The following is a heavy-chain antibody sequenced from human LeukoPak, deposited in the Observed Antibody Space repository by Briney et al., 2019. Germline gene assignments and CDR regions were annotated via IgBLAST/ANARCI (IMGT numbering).Heavy chain of an antibody. CDR1: GFTFSSYG. J-gene: IGHJ5*02. D-gene: IGHD3-10*01. CDR3: ARGARWGYYGSGSLAGFDP. CDR2: ISYDGSNK. V-gene: IGHV3-30*03. Sequence: GGSLRLSCAASGFTFSSYGMHWVRQAPGKGLEWVAVISYDGSNKYYADSVKGRFTISRDNSKNTLYLQMNSLRAEDTAVYYCARGARWGYYGSGSLAGFDPWGQGTLVTVSS.